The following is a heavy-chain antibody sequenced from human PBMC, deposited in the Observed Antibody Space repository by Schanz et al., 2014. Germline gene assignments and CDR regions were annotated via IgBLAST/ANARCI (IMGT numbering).Heavy chain of an antibody. CDR2: IPWNGAAI. CDR3: ARDQGYTTSWHIFDL. Sequence: DVQLVESGGGLVQPGKSLRLSCAASTFTFSSDWMSWVRQAPGKGLEWVSNIPWNGAAIGYAGSVRGRFTISRDNAKNTLYLQMNSLSAEDTAVYYCARDQGYTTSWHIFDLWGQGTLVTVSS. CDR1: TFTFSSDW. J-gene: IGHJ4*02. D-gene: IGHD6-13*01. V-gene: IGHV3-9*01.